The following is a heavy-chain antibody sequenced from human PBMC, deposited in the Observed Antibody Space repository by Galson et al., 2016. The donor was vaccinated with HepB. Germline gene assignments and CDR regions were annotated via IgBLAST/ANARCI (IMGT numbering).Heavy chain of an antibody. Sequence: AISGDSVTNDHTTWNWIRQSPSRGLEWLGRTYYRSTWFKEYSESVRSRTTISSDTSRNQFSLQLDSMTPDDAAAYFCTRGYMQTGMDVWGQGTTVIVSS. V-gene: IGHV6-1*01. D-gene: IGHD3-16*02. CDR1: GDSVTNDHTT. CDR2: TYYRSTWFK. J-gene: IGHJ6*02. CDR3: TRGYMQTGMDV.